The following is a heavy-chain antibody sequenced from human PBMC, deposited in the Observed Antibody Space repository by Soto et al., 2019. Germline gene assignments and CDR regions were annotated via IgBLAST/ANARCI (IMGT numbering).Heavy chain of an antibody. CDR2: ISGSGSFT. D-gene: IGHD3-9*01. CDR3: ATEHYDVTDYYWFDS. CDR1: GFSFTSYN. V-gene: IGHV3-21*01. Sequence: EVQLVASGGGLVKPGGSLRLSCAASGFSFTSYNMNWVRQAPGKGLEWVSSISGSGSFTYYADSVKGRFTISRDNAKNSLFLQMNSLRVEDTAVYYCATEHYDVTDYYWFDSWGQGTVVTVSS. J-gene: IGHJ5*01.